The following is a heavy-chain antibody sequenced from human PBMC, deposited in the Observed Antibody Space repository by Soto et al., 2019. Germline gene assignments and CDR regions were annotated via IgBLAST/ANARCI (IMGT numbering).Heavy chain of an antibody. CDR1: GGTFSNYA. V-gene: IGHV1-69*13. Sequence: ASVKVSCKASGGTFSNYAVSWVRQAPGQGLEWVGGIIPMFGTSNYAQNFQGRVSITADESTSTAYMELSSLRSEDTAVYYCARGVRTGFYGMDVWGQGTTVTVSS. CDR2: IIPMFGTS. D-gene: IGHD3-10*01. J-gene: IGHJ6*02. CDR3: ARGVRTGFYGMDV.